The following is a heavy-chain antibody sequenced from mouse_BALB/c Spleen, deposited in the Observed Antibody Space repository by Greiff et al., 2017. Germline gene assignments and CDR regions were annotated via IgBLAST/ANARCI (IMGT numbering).Heavy chain of an antibody. Sequence: VKLVESGPGLVAPSQSLSITCTVSGFSLTSYGVHWVRQPPGKGLEWLGVIWAGGSTNYNSALMSRLSISKDNSKSQVFLKMNSLQTDDTAMYYCARPSIYYGYDPFAYWGQGTLVTVSA. CDR3: ARPSIYYGYDPFAY. D-gene: IGHD2-2*01. J-gene: IGHJ3*01. CDR2: IWAGGST. CDR1: GFSLTSYG. V-gene: IGHV2-9*02.